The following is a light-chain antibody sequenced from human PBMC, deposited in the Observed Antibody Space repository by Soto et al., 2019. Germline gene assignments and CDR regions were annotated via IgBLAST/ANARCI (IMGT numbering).Light chain of an antibody. J-gene: IGKJ1*01. V-gene: IGKV3-20*01. Sequence: EIVLTQSPGTLSLSPGERATLSCWASQSISSNYLAWYQQKPGQAPRLLIYGASSRATGIPDRFSGSGSGTDFTLTISRLEPEDLAVSYCQQYSSSPTWTFGQGTRVEIK. CDR1: QSISSNY. CDR3: QQYSSSPTWT. CDR2: GAS.